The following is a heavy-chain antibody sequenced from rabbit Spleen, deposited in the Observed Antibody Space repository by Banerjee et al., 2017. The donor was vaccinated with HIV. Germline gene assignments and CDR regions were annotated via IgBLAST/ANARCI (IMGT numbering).Heavy chain of an antibody. J-gene: IGHJ4*01. CDR2: IDPIFGIS. CDR3: ARDLSSTSGDVFEL. CDR1: GFDISKYG. D-gene: IGHD1-1*01. V-gene: IGHV1S45*01. Sequence: QEQLVESGGGLVQPGGSLTLTCTVSGFDISKYGVSWVRQAPGKGLEWIGYIDPIFGISYYATWVNGRFTISKTSSTAVTLQMTSLTAADTATYFCARDLSSTSGDVFELWGPGTLVTVS.